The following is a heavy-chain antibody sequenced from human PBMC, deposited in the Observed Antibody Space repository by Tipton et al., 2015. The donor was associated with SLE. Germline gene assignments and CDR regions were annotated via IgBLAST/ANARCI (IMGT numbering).Heavy chain of an antibody. Sequence: TLSLTCTVSGDSISSGGYYWAWVRQRPGEALEWVGYIYYSGTTYYSPSLKSRVTISVDTSMNQFSLKLFSVIAADTAVYYCARRRFQSASDSWGQGTVVSVSS. D-gene: IGHD2-21*01. V-gene: IGHV4-31*03. J-gene: IGHJ4*02. CDR3: ARRRFQSASDS. CDR1: GDSISSGGYY. CDR2: IYYSGTT.